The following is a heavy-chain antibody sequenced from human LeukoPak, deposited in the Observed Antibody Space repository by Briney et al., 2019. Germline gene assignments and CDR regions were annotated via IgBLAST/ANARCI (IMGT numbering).Heavy chain of an antibody. CDR1: GYTFTSYG. CDR2: ISAYNGNT. J-gene: IGHJ4*02. D-gene: IGHD2-2*01. CDR3: AREDCSSTSCPAGFDY. Sequence: ASVKVSCKASGYTFTSYGISWVRQAPGQGLEWMGWISAYNGNTNYAQKLQGRVNMTTDTSTSTACMELRSLRSDDTAVYYYAREDCSSTSCPAGFDYWGQGTLVTVSS. V-gene: IGHV1-18*01.